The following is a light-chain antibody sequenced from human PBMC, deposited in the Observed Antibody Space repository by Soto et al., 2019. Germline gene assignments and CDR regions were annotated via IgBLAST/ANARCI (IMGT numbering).Light chain of an antibody. Sequence: IVLTQSPDTLSLSPGERATLSCRASQSVRAYLAWYQQKPGQAPRLLIYDASNRATGIPARFSGSGSGTEFTLTISSLQSEDFAVYYCQQYNNWPPFTFGPGTKVDIK. CDR3: QQYNNWPPFT. CDR1: QSVRAY. V-gene: IGKV3-15*01. CDR2: DAS. J-gene: IGKJ3*01.